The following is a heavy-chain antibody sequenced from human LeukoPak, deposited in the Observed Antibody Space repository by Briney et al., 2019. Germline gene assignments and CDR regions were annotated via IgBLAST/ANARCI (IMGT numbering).Heavy chain of an antibody. D-gene: IGHD2-15*01. V-gene: IGHV3-21*01. CDR3: ARAVVVTATRVAFDI. CDR2: ISSSSSYI. Sequence: GGSLRLSCAASGFSFSTYSMNWVRQAPGKGLECVSSISSSSSYIYYADSLKGRFTISRDNAKNSLYLQMNSLRADDTAVYYCARAVVVTATRVAFDIWGQGTMVTVSS. J-gene: IGHJ3*02. CDR1: GFSFSTYS.